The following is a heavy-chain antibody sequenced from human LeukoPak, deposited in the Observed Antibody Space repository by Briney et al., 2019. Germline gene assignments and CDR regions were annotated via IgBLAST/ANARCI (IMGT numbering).Heavy chain of an antibody. CDR1: GYTFTGYY. Sequence: ASVKVSCKASGYTFTGYYMHWVRQAPGQGLEWMGRINPNSGGTNYAQKFQGRVTMTRDTSISTAYMELSRLRSDDTAVYYCASTYSSGSLLFYFDYWGQGTLVTVSS. J-gene: IGHJ4*02. CDR2: INPNSGGT. CDR3: ASTYSSGSLLFYFDY. V-gene: IGHV1-2*06. D-gene: IGHD6-19*01.